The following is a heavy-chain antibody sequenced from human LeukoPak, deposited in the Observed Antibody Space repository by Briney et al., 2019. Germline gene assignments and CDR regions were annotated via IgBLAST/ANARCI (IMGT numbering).Heavy chain of an antibody. CDR3: AKSKEYYYDSSGYSAFDY. CDR2: ISGSGGST. D-gene: IGHD3-22*01. J-gene: IGHJ4*02. CDR1: GFTFSSYG. Sequence: GGTLRLSCAASGFTFSSYGMSWVRQVPGKGLEWVSAISGSGGSTYYADSVKGRFTISRDNSKNTLYLQMNSLRAEDTAVYYCAKSKEYYYDSSGYSAFDYWGQGTLVTVSS. V-gene: IGHV3-23*01.